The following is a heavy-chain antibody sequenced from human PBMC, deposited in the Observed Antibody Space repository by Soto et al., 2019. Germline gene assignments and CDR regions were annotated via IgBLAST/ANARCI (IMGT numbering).Heavy chain of an antibody. Sequence: QVQLVESGGGVVQAGRSLRLSCAASGFAFSSYGIHWVRQAPGKGLEWVAGISYDGSNEHYTDSVKGRFTISRDNSKNTLYLQMTSLRAEDTAVYYCAKDTYFYDTSGYYIFDYWGQGTLVTVSS. V-gene: IGHV3-30*18. CDR1: GFAFSSYG. J-gene: IGHJ4*02. D-gene: IGHD3-22*01. CDR2: ISYDGSNE. CDR3: AKDTYFYDTSGYYIFDY.